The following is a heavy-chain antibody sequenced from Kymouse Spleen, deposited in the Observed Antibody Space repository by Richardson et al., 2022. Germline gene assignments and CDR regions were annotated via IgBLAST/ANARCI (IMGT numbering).Heavy chain of an antibody. J-gene: IGHJ4*02. Sequence: QVQLQQWGAGLLKPSETLSLTCAVYGGSFSGYYWSWIRQPPGKGLEWIGEINHSGSTNYNPSLKSRVTISVDTSKNQFSLKLSSVTAADTAVYYCARGDYDILTGYYYFDYWGQGTLVTVSS. CDR2: INHSGST. CDR3: ARGDYDILTGYYYFDY. CDR1: GGSFSGYY. D-gene: IGHD3-9*01. V-gene: IGHV4-34*01.